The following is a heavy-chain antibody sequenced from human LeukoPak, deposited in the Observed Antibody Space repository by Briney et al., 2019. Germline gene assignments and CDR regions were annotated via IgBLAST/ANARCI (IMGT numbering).Heavy chain of an antibody. CDR2: IYTSGST. D-gene: IGHD3-9*01. J-gene: IGHJ4*02. CDR3: ARGRHFHWLLFDC. V-gene: IGHV4-4*07. Sequence: SETLSLTCTVSGGSISSYFWSWIRQPAGKGLEGIGRIYTSGSTSYNPSLKSRGTISADKSKNQFSLRLSSVTAADTAVYYCARGRHFHWLLFDCWGQGTLVTVSS. CDR1: GGSISSYF.